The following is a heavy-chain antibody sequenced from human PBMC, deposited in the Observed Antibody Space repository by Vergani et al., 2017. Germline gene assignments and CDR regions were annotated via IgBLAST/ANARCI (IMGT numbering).Heavy chain of an antibody. D-gene: IGHD1-26*01. CDR2: LTGGGGST. Sequence: EVQLLESGGSLKQPGGSVRLSCAASGFTFSTYAMHWVRQAPGKGLEWVSALTGGGGSTYYADSFKGRLIISRDNSRDTLYLQRNSLRPEDTATYYCVKDAGSYENFFDSWGQGTLVTVSS. CDR3: VKDAGSYENFFDS. V-gene: IGHV3-23*01. CDR1: GFTFSTYA. J-gene: IGHJ4*02.